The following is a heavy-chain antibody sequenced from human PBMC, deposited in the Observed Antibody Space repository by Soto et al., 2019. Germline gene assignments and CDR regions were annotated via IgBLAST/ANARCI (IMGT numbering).Heavy chain of an antibody. J-gene: IGHJ3*02. CDR2: IYWDDDK. CDR3: ARLKTVGGVGAHAFDI. Sequence: QITLKESGPALVKPTQTLTLTCSFSGFSLSPGGVAVGWFRQPPGKALEWLALIYWDDDKRYSPSLKSRLTITKDTSKNQVVLTMTEMDPVDTATYFCARLKTVGGVGAHAFDIWGQGTLVTVSS. D-gene: IGHD3-16*01. V-gene: IGHV2-5*02. CDR1: GFSLSPGGVA.